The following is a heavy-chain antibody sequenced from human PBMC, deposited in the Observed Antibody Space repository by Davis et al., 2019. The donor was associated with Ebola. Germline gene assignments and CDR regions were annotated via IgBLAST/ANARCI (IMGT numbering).Heavy chain of an antibody. CDR1: GYTFSNYW. J-gene: IGHJ1*01. D-gene: IGHD3-22*01. CDR2: MNQDGSAK. Sequence: PGGSLRLSCSVSGYTFSNYWMSWVRQAPGKGLEWVANMNQDGSAKYYADSVKGRFTISRDNAENSLFLQMSSLRAEDTSLYYCATYSSSTGLGYWGQGTLVTVSS. V-gene: IGHV3-7*01. CDR3: ATYSSSTGLGY.